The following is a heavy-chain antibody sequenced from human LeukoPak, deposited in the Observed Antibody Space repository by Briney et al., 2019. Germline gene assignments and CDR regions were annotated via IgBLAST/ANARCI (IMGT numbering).Heavy chain of an antibody. J-gene: IGHJ4*02. D-gene: IGHD4-17*01. CDR3: ERPQGGYGDPYFDY. V-gene: IGHV1-2*02. CDR1: GYTFTGYY. Sequence: ASVKVSCKASGYTFTGYYMHWVRQAPGQGLEWVGWINPNSGGTNYAQKFQGRVTMTRDTSISTAYMELSRLRSDDTAVYYCERPQGGYGDPYFDYWGQGTLVTVSS. CDR2: INPNSGGT.